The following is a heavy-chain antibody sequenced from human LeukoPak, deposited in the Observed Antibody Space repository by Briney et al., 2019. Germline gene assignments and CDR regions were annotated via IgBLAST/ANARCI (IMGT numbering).Heavy chain of an antibody. CDR3: ARDFLGTGLDAFDI. Sequence: GGSLRLSCAASGFTFSTYAMHWVRQAPGKGLEWVAFISYDGTNKYCADSVKGRFTISRDNAKKSLYLQMNSLRAEDTAVYHCARDFLGTGLDAFDIWGQGTMVTVSS. V-gene: IGHV3-30-3*01. J-gene: IGHJ3*02. CDR1: GFTFSTYA. D-gene: IGHD3/OR15-3a*01. CDR2: ISYDGTNK.